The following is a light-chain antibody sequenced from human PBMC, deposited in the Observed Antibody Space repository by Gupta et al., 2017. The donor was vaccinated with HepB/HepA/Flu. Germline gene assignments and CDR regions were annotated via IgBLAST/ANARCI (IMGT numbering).Light chain of an antibody. CDR3: QSADSSGTSVV. J-gene: IGLJ2*01. V-gene: IGLV3-25*03. CDR1: ALPKQY. Sequence: SYELTQPPSVSVSPGQPARITCSGDALPKQYAYWYQQKPGQAPVLVIYKGNERPSGIPERFSGASSGTTVTLTISGVQAEDEADYYCQSADSSGTSVVFGGGTKLTVL. CDR2: KGN.